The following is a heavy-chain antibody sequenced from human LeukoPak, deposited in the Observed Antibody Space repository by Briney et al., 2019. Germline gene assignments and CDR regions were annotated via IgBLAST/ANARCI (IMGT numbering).Heavy chain of an antibody. D-gene: IGHD3-22*01. J-gene: IGHJ4*02. CDR1: GGSISSSSYY. V-gene: IGHV4-39*01. Sequence: SETLSLTCTVSGGSISSSSYYWGWIRQPPGKGLEWIGSIYYSGSTYYNPSPKSRVTISVDTSKNQFSLKLSSVTAADTAVYYCASGYYDSSGYYMLDYWGQGTLVTVSS. CDR2: IYYSGST. CDR3: ASGYYDSSGYYMLDY.